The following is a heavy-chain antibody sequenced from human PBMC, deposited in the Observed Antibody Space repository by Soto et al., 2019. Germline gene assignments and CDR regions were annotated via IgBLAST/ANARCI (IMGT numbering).Heavy chain of an antibody. D-gene: IGHD6-13*01. J-gene: IGHJ6*02. CDR2: IVVGSGNT. CDR3: AASPSTTYSSSWYERYYYYGMDV. V-gene: IGHV1-58*01. Sequence: GGSVKGSCKASGFTFTSSSVQWVGQARGQRLEWIGWIVVGSGNTNYAQKFQERVTITRDMSTSTAYMELSSLRSEDTAVYYCAASPSTTYSSSWYERYYYYGMDVWGQGTTVTVSS. CDR1: GFTFTSSS.